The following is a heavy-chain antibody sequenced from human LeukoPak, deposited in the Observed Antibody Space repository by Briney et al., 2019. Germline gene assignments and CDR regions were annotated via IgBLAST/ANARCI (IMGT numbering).Heavy chain of an antibody. CDR1: GYTFTDYY. CDR3: ARGDCSGTSCYLLDY. J-gene: IGHJ4*02. CDR2: INLNSGGT. V-gene: IGHV1-2*02. D-gene: IGHD2-2*01. Sequence: GASVKVSCKASGYTFTDYYIHWVRQAPGQGLEWMGWINLNSGGTYYAQNFQGRVTMTRGTSISTAYMELSRLRSDDTAVYYCARGDCSGTSCYLLDYWGLGTLVTVSS.